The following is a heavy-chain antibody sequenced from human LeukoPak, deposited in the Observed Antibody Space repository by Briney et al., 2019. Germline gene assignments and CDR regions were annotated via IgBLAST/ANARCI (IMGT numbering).Heavy chain of an antibody. CDR3: ARGFVSCHSCMDV. CDR2: IYYNGNT. Sequence: SQPLSLTCAVSGASFSSPNHYWSSIRQHPVKGLEWIGYIYYNGNTYYNPSLKSRVSMSAVTSKEQFSLQLNSVTAAETAVYFCARGFVSCHSCMDVWGRGTTVTVSS. V-gene: IGHV4-31*11. J-gene: IGHJ6*03. D-gene: IGHD3-16*02. CDR1: GASFSSPNHY.